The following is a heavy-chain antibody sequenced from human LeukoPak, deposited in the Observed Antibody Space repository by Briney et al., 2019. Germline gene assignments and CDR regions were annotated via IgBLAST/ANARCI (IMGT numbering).Heavy chain of an antibody. V-gene: IGHV1-69*04. D-gene: IGHD3-16*02. CDR3: ASPGSGGSYRYYFDY. Sequence: ASVKVSCKASGGTFSSYAISWVRQAPGQGLEWVGRIIPILGIANYAQKFQGRVTITADKSTSTAYMELSSLRSEDTAVYYCASPGSGGSYRYYFDYWGQGTLVTVSS. J-gene: IGHJ4*02. CDR1: GGTFSSYA. CDR2: IIPILGIA.